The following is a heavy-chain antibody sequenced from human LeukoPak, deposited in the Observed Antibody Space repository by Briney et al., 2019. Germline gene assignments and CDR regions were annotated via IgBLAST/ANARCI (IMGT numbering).Heavy chain of an antibody. CDR3: AGGPSFNQEDI. D-gene: IGHD1-14*01. J-gene: IGHJ3*02. CDR2: IYTSGST. CDR1: GGSISSYY. V-gene: IGHV4-4*07. Sequence: SETLSLTCTVSGGSISSYYWSWIRQPAGKGLEWIGRIYTSGSTNYNPSLKSRVTMSVDTSKNQFSLKLSSVTAADTAVYYRAGGPSFNQEDIWGQGTMVTVSS.